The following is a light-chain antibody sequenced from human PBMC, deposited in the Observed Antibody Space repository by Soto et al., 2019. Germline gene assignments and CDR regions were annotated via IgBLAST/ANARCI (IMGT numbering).Light chain of an antibody. V-gene: IGKV1-5*01. CDR3: LQDHDYPWT. J-gene: IGKJ1*01. Sequence: GDRVTITCRASQSISSWLAWYQQKPGKAPKLLIYDASSLESGVPSRFSGSGSGTEFTLTISSLQPDDFATYFCLQDHDYPWTFGHGTKVEV. CDR1: QSISSW. CDR2: DAS.